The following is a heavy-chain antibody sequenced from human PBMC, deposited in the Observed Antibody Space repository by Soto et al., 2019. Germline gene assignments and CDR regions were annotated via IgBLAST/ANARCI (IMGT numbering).Heavy chain of an antibody. CDR3: ARGRYGDY. CDR2: ISAHNGNT. D-gene: IGHD1-1*01. J-gene: IGHJ4*02. CDR1: GYTFTSYG. Sequence: QVHLVQSGAEVKKPGASVKVSCKASGYTFTSYGITWVRQAPGQGLEWMGWISAHNGNTDYAQKLQGRVIVTRDTSTSRAYMELRSLRADDPAVYYGARGRYGDYGGQGALVTVSS. V-gene: IGHV1-18*01.